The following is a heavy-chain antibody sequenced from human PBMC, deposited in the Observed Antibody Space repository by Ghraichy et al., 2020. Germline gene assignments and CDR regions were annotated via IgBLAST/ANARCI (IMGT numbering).Heavy chain of an antibody. J-gene: IGHJ6*02. D-gene: IGHD2-15*01. CDR3: AKLITPPICSGGSCLTYYYYGMDV. CDR2: ISGSGGST. CDR1: GFTFSSYA. Sequence: GGSLRLSCAASGFTFSSYAMSWVRQAPGKGLEWVSAISGSGGSTYYADSVKGRFTISRDNSKNTLYLQMNSLRAEDTAVYYCAKLITPPICSGGSCLTYYYYGMDVWGQGTTVTVSS. V-gene: IGHV3-23*01.